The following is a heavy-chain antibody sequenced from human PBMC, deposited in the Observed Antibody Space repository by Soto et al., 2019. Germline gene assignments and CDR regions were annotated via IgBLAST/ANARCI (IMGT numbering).Heavy chain of an antibody. Sequence: EVQLVESGGGLVKPGGSLRLSCAASGFTCSSYSMNWVRQAPGKGLEWVSSISSSSSYIYYADSVKGRFTISRDNAKNSLYLQMNSLRAEDTAVYYCARDHMVRGVYYYYGMDVWGQGTTVTVSS. V-gene: IGHV3-21*01. CDR3: ARDHMVRGVYYYYGMDV. CDR1: GFTCSSYS. J-gene: IGHJ6*02. D-gene: IGHD3-10*01. CDR2: ISSSSSYI.